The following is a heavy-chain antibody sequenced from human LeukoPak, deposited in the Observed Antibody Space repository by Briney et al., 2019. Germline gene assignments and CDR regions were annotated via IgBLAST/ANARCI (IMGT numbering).Heavy chain of an antibody. CDR2: TFYTGST. J-gene: IGHJ5*02. CDR1: GGSISSHY. V-gene: IGHV4-59*08. D-gene: IGHD3-16*01. Sequence: SETLSLTCTVSGGSISSHYWSWIRQSPGRGLEWIGFTFYTGSTNSNPSLKSRVTMSADPPKNQVFLRLISVTAADTAIYYCARHRDSLGFHNWFDPWGQGTLVSVSS. CDR3: ARHRDSLGFHNWFDP.